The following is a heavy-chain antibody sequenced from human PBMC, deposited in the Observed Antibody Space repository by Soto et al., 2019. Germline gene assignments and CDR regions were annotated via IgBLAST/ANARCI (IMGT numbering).Heavy chain of an antibody. J-gene: IGHJ6*02. V-gene: IGHV3-23*01. CDR2: ISDSGDST. D-gene: IGHD6-13*01. Sequence: PGGSLRLSCAASGFTFSSYAMSWARQAPGKGLEWVSGISDSGDSTYYADSVKGRFTISRDNSKNTLFLQMDSLRAEDTAVYYCPPLPRAAAGKPFPDYYYYGVDVWGQGTAVTVSS. CDR3: PPLPRAAAGKPFPDYYYYGVDV. CDR1: GFTFSSYA.